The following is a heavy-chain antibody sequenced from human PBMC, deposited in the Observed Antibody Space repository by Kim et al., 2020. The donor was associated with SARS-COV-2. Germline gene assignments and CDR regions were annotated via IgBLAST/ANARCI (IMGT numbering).Heavy chain of an antibody. J-gene: IGHJ4*02. Sequence: NPSLKSRVTISVDTSKNQFSLKLSSVTAADTAVYYCASFKPDYSNAFDYWGQGTLVTVSS. D-gene: IGHD4-4*01. V-gene: IGHV4-59*01. CDR3: ASFKPDYSNAFDY.